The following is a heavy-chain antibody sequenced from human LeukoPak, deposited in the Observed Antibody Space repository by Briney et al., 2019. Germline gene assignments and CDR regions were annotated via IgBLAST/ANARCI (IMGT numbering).Heavy chain of an antibody. Sequence: SETLSLTCAVYGGSFSGYYWSWIRQPPGKGLEWIGEINHSGSTNYNPSLKSRVTISVDTSKNQFSLKLSSVTAADTAVYCCASYYDSSGHYYGDYFDYWGQGTLVTVSS. CDR2: INHSGST. CDR1: GGSFSGYY. J-gene: IGHJ4*02. D-gene: IGHD3-22*01. CDR3: ASYYDSSGHYYGDYFDY. V-gene: IGHV4-34*01.